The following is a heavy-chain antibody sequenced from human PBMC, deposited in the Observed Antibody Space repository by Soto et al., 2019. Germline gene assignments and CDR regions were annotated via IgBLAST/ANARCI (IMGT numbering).Heavy chain of an antibody. CDR1: GGSISSGDYY. J-gene: IGHJ2*01. CDR3: ARALEHIVVVTAMLFDL. CDR2: IYYSGST. V-gene: IGHV4-30-4*01. D-gene: IGHD2-21*02. Sequence: QVQLQESGPGLVKPSQTLSLTCTVSGGSISSGDYYWSWIRQPPGKGLAWIGYIYYSGSTYYNPSLKSRVTISVDTSKNQFSLKLSSVTAADTAVYYCARALEHIVVVTAMLFDLWGRGTLVTVSS.